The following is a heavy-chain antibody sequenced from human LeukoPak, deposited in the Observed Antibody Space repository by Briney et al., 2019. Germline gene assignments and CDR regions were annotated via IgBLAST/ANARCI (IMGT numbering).Heavy chain of an antibody. V-gene: IGHV1-2*02. CDR1: GYTFTGYY. Sequence: ASVKVSCKASGYTFTGYYMHWVRQAPGQGLEWMGWINPNSGGTNYAQRFQGRVTMTRDTSISTAYMELSRLRSDDTAVYYCARDGGAVAGIGGYFDYWGQGTLVTVSS. J-gene: IGHJ4*02. CDR3: ARDGGAVAGIGGYFDY. D-gene: IGHD6-19*01. CDR2: INPNSGGT.